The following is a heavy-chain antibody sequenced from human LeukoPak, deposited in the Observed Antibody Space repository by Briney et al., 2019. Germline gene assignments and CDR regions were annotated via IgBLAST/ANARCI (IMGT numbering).Heavy chain of an antibody. D-gene: IGHD2-15*01. Sequence: GGSLRLSCAASGFTFSDYYMSWIRQAPGKGLEWVSYISSSGSTIYYADSVKGRFTISRDNAKNSLYLQMNSLRAEDTAVYYCARSQVVVASYYFDYWGQGTLVTVSS. CDR1: GFTFSDYY. CDR2: ISSSGSTI. V-gene: IGHV3-11*01. J-gene: IGHJ4*02. CDR3: ARSQVVVASYYFDY.